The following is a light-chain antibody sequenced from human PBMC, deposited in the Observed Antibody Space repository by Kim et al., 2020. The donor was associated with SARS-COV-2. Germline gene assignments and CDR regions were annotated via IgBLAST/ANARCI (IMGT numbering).Light chain of an antibody. V-gene: IGKV3-20*01. CDR2: GAS. CDR1: QSVRTSY. J-gene: IGKJ2*01. Sequence: EIVLTQSPGTLSLSPGQRATLSCRASQSVRTSYLGWYQQKPGQAPRLLIYGASSRAAGIPDKFSASVSGTDFTLTVSGLEPEDFAVYFCHYYGGSSHIFGQGTKLEI. CDR3: HYYGGSSHI.